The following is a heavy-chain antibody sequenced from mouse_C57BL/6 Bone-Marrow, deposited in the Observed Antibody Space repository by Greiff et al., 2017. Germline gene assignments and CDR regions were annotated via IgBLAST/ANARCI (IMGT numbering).Heavy chain of an antibody. Sequence: EVKLQQSGPELVKPGASVKISCKASGYTFTDYYMNWVKQSHGKSLEWIGDINPNNGGTSYNQKFKGKATLTVDKSSSTAYMELRSLTSKDSAVYYCARAVVANYYAMDYWGQGTSVTVSS. V-gene: IGHV1-26*01. J-gene: IGHJ4*01. CDR2: INPNNGGT. CDR3: ARAVVANYYAMDY. D-gene: IGHD1-1*01. CDR1: GYTFTDYY.